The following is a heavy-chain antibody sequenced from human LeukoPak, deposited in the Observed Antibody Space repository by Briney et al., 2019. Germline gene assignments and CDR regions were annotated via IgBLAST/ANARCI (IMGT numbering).Heavy chain of an antibody. D-gene: IGHD1-26*01. J-gene: IGHJ4*02. CDR1: GFTFSSYG. Sequence: PGGSLRLSCAASGFTFSSYGMHWVRQAPGKGLEWVAFIRYDGSNKYYADSVKGRFTISRDNSKNTLYLQMNSLRPEDTAVFYCAKDPGRPTIHFFHYWGQGTLVTVSS. CDR2: IRYDGSNK. V-gene: IGHV3-30*02. CDR3: AKDPGRPTIHFFHY.